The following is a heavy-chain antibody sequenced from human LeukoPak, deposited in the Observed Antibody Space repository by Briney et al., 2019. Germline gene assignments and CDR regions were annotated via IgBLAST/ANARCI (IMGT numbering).Heavy chain of an antibody. V-gene: IGHV1-3*01. CDR1: GCTFTSYA. J-gene: IGHJ4*02. Sequence: ASVKVSCKASGCTFTSYAMHWVRQAPGQRLEWMGWINAGNGNTKYSQKFQGRVTITRDTSASTAYMELSSLRSEDTAVYYCARSYYYDSSGYYSLGYFDYWGQGTLVTVSS. CDR3: ARSYYYDSSGYYSLGYFDY. D-gene: IGHD3-22*01. CDR2: INAGNGNT.